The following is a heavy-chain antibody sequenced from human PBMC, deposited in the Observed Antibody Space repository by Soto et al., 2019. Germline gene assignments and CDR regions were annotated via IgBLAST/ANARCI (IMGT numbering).Heavy chain of an antibody. J-gene: IGHJ6*02. CDR2: ISNDGNYK. Sequence: QMQLVESGGGVVQPGRSPRLSCAASGFTFSSYGMHWVRQAPGKGLEWVAIISNDGNYKYYADSVKGRFTVSRDNSKNTVYLQMNSLRAEDTAVYYCAKGRWAARPDYYYFGMDVWGQGTTVTVSS. CDR3: AKGRWAARPDYYYFGMDV. D-gene: IGHD6-6*01. V-gene: IGHV3-30*18. CDR1: GFTFSSYG.